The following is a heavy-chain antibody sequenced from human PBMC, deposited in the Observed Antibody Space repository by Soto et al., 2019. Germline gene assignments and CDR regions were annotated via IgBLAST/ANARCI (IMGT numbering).Heavy chain of an antibody. V-gene: IGHV1-69*01. CDR3: ARVRRGSSGSYYYYGMDV. CDR1: GGTFSSYA. CDR2: IIPIFGTA. Sequence: QVQLVQSGAEVKKPGSSVKVSCKASGGTFSSYAISWVRQAPGQGLEWMGGIIPIFGTANYAQKFQGRVTITADESTSTAYMELSSLRSEDTAVYYSARVRRGSSGSYYYYGMDVWGQGTTVTVSS. J-gene: IGHJ6*02. D-gene: IGHD1-26*01.